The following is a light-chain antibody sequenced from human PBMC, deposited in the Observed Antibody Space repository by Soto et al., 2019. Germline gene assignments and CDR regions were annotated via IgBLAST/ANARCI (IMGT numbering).Light chain of an antibody. CDR3: CSYTRTSNHYF. V-gene: IGLV2-14*01. J-gene: IGLJ1*01. Sequence: QSAMTQATFLSGSPGQSIPLSFTLTFSDLGGYDYVYWYQQRTGKAPILMIYEVRYRPSGVSNRFSGSKSGNTASLTISGFQAEDETVYDCCSYTRTSNHYFFGSGTKVTAL. CDR2: EVR. CDR1: FSDLGGYDY.